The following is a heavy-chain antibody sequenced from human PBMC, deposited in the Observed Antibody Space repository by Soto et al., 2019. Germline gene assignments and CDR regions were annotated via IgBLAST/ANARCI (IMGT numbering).Heavy chain of an antibody. J-gene: IGHJ6*02. CDR2: ISYDGSNK. CDR3: ARGDCSGGSCYGAGYYYGMDV. Sequence: GESLKISCAASGFTFSSYAMHWVRQAPGKGLEWVAVISYDGSNKYYADSVKGRFTISRDNSKNTLYLQMNSLRAEDTAVYYCARGDCSGGSCYGAGYYYGMDVWGQGTTVTVSS. CDR1: GFTFSSYA. D-gene: IGHD2-15*01. V-gene: IGHV3-30-3*01.